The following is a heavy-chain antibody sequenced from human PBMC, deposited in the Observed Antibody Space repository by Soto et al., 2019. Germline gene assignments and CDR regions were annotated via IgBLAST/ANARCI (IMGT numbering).Heavy chain of an antibody. J-gene: IGHJ4*02. CDR2: ISSTTNYI. CDR1: GFTFTRYS. CDR3: ARESEDLTSNFDY. V-gene: IGHV3-21*06. Sequence: VGVLRLSCAASGFTFTRYSMNWVRQAPGKGLEWVSSISSTTNYIYYGDSMKGRFTISRDNAKNSLYLEMNSLRAEDTAVYYCARESEDLTSNFDYWGQGTLVTVSS.